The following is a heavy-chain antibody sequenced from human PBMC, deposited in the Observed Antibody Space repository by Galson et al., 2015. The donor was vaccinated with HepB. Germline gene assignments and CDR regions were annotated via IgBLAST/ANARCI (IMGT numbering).Heavy chain of an antibody. Sequence: SLRLSCAASGFTFSSYSMNWVRQAPGKGLEWVSSISSSSSYIYYADSVKGRFTISRDNAKNSLYLQMNSLRAEDTAVYYCARDCSSTSCYLFDYWGQGTLVTVSS. CDR2: ISSSSSYI. CDR3: ARDCSSTSCYLFDY. V-gene: IGHV3-21*01. CDR1: GFTFSSYS. J-gene: IGHJ4*02. D-gene: IGHD2-2*01.